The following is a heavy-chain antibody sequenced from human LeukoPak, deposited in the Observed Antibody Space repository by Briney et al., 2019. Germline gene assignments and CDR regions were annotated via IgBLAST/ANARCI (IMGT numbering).Heavy chain of an antibody. J-gene: IGHJ4*01. CDR1: GYTFTGYY. V-gene: IGHV1-2*06. Sequence: ASVKVSCKASGYTFTGYYMHWVRQAPGQGLEWMGRINPNSGGTNYAQKFQGRVTMTRDTSISTAYMELSRLRSDDTAVYYCARDXXXHYYDSSGYYGSTDXFXXWGXXXLVT. D-gene: IGHD3-22*01. CDR3: ARDXXXHYYDSSGYYGSTDXFXX. CDR2: INPNSGGT.